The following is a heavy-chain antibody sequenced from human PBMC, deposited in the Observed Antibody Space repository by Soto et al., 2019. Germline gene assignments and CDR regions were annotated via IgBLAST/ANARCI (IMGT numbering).Heavy chain of an antibody. CDR3: ARDRGYYDSTYYYYYGMDV. Sequence: SVKVSCKASGGTFSSYAISWVRQAPGQGLEWMGGIIPIFGTANYAQKFQGRVTITADESTSTAYMELSSLRSEDTAVYYCARDRGYYDSTYYYYYGMDVWGQGTTVTVSS. CDR2: IIPIFGTA. D-gene: IGHD3-22*01. J-gene: IGHJ6*02. V-gene: IGHV1-69*13. CDR1: GGTFSSYA.